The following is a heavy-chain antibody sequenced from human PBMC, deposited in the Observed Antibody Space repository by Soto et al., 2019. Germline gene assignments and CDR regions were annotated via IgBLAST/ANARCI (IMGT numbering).Heavy chain of an antibody. J-gene: IGHJ6*02. CDR3: ARKTQSAKQGWAFGMDV. CDR2: TFSGGKT. CDR1: GFSISSNY. D-gene: IGHD1-26*01. Sequence: ELQLVETGGGLIQTGGSLRLSCAASGFSISSNYIAWVRQPPGKGLEWVSTTFSGGKTEYAASVKGRCSISRDKYKNTLYLQMHNLRVEDTAVYYYARKTQSAKQGWAFGMDVWGQGTTVSVSS. V-gene: IGHV3-53*02.